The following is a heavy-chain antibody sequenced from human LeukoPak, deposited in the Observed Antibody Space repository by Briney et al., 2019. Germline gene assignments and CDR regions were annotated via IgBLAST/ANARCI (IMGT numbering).Heavy chain of an antibody. Sequence: PGGSLRLSCAASGFTVSNDYMSWVRQAPGKGLEWVSVTYGGGSAYYADSVRGRFTISRDNSENTLFLQMNSLRAEDTAVYYCARLLPTSHHFFASWGQGTLVSVSS. CDR3: ARLLPTSHHFFAS. J-gene: IGHJ4*02. CDR2: TYGGGSA. V-gene: IGHV3-53*01. CDR1: GFTVSNDY. D-gene: IGHD3-16*01.